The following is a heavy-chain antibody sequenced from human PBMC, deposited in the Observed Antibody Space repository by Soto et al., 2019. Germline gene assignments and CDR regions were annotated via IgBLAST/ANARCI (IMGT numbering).Heavy chain of an antibody. D-gene: IGHD3-22*01. V-gene: IGHV3-53*01. Sequence: GGSLRLSCAASGFTVSSNYMSWVRQAPGKGLEWASVIYSSGSTYYADSVKGRFTISRDNSKNTLYLQMNSLRAEDPAVYYCARDRGGIGGYYHDAFDIWGQGTMVTVSS. CDR3: ARDRGGIGGYYHDAFDI. CDR1: GFTVSSNY. CDR2: IYSSGST. J-gene: IGHJ3*02.